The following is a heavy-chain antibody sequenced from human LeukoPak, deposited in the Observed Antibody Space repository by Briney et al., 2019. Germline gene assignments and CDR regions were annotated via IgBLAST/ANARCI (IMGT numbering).Heavy chain of an antibody. Sequence: PGGSLRPSCAASGFTFSRYSMNWVRQAPGKGLEWVSSISSSSSYIYYADSVKGRFTISRDNAKNSLYLQMNSLRAEDTAVYYCARGLGCGGDCYHDYWGQGTLVTVSS. J-gene: IGHJ4*02. D-gene: IGHD2-21*02. CDR2: ISSSSSYI. CDR3: ARGLGCGGDCYHDY. V-gene: IGHV3-21*06. CDR1: GFTFSRYS.